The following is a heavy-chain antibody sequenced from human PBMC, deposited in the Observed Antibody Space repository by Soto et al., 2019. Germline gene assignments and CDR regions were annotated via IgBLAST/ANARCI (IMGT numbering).Heavy chain of an antibody. CDR2: ISYDGSNK. Sequence: GGSLRLSCAASGFTFSSYAMHWVRQAPGKGLEWVAVISYDGSNKYYADSVKGRFTISRDNSKNTLYLQMNSLRAEDTAVYYCARDVDRGSSSSYYYGMDVWGQGTTVTVSS. CDR3: ARDVDRGSSSSYYYGMDV. J-gene: IGHJ6*02. D-gene: IGHD6-6*01. CDR1: GFTFSSYA. V-gene: IGHV3-30-3*01.